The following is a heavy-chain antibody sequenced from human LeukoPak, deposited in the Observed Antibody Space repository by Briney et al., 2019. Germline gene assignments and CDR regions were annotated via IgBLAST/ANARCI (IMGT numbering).Heavy chain of an antibody. J-gene: IGHJ6*02. CDR1: GFTFSNYW. Sequence: GGSLRLSCVASGFTFSNYWMSWVRQAPGKGLEWLANMKQGGSTRYYVDSVKGRFTISRDNAKNALYLQMNSLRAEDTAVYYCAREQGWSDSYYGMDVWGQGTTVTVSS. CDR3: AREQGWSDSYYGMDV. V-gene: IGHV3-7*01. CDR2: MKQGGSTR. D-gene: IGHD3/OR15-3a*01.